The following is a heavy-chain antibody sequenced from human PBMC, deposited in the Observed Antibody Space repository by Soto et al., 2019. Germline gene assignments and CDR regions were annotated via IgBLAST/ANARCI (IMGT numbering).Heavy chain of an antibody. V-gene: IGHV1-46*01. CDR1: GYTFTTFY. J-gene: IGHJ5*02. CDR3: ARGYCTTNTCDGWFDP. Sequence: QVQLVQSGAEVKKPGASVKISCKTSGYTFTTFYFHWVRQAPGQGFEYMGRFDPHGGIRRYAQKILGRVTMASDTCTSTVYRVLSSLTSDDTAVYYCARGYCTTNTCDGWFDPWGQGTLVTVSS. CDR2: FDPHGGIR. D-gene: IGHD2-8*01.